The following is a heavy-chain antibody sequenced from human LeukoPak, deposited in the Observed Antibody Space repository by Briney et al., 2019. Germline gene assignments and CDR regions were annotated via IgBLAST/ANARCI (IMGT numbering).Heavy chain of an antibody. D-gene: IGHD2-2*01. Sequence: GGSQRLSCAASGFTFSSYSMSWVRQAPGKGLEWVSSISSSSSYIYYADSVKGRFTISRDNAKNSLYLQMNSLRAEDTAVYYCARDEIVVVPAAILSYGMDVWGQGTTVTVSS. CDR2: ISSSSSYI. CDR3: ARDEIVVVPAAILSYGMDV. J-gene: IGHJ6*02. CDR1: GFTFSSYS. V-gene: IGHV3-21*01.